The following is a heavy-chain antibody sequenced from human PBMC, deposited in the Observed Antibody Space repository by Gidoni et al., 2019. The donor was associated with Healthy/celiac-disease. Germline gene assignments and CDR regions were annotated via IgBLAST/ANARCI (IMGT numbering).Heavy chain of an antibody. V-gene: IGHV4-34*01. CDR1: GGSFSGSS. J-gene: IGHJ5*02. Sequence: QVQLQQWGAGLLKPSETLSLTCAVYGGSFSGSSWRWIRQHPGKGLEWIGEINHTGSTNYNPSLKSRVTISVDTSKNQFSLKLSSVTAADTAVYYCARGPKYFRWPSRERWFDPWGQGTLVTVSS. CDR2: INHTGST. CDR3: ARGPKYFRWPSRERWFDP. D-gene: IGHD3-10*01.